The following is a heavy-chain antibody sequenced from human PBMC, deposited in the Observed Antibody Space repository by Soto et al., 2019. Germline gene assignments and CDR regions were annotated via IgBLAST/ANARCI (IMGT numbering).Heavy chain of an antibody. D-gene: IGHD6-6*01. V-gene: IGHV1-18*01. CDR3: ARKSSSSSWFDP. J-gene: IGHJ5*02. CDR2: ISTYNGNT. CDR1: GYTFHTYG. Sequence: QVQLVQSGAEVKKPGASVKVSFKASGYTFHTYGVTWVRQAPGQGLEWMGWISTYNGNTNYAQKLQGRVTMTTDPSTKTAYMELRSLRSDDTAVYYCARKSSSSSWFDPWGQGTLVTVSS.